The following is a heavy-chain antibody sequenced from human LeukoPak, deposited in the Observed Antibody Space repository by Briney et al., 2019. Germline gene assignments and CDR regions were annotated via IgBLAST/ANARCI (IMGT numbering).Heavy chain of an antibody. CDR3: ARGYCSGGSCYSVSAFDI. CDR1: GYTFTSYG. V-gene: IGHV1-18*01. D-gene: IGHD2-15*01. Sequence: ASVKVSCKASGYTFTSYGISWVRQAPGQGLEWMGWISAYNGNTNYAQKLQGRVTMTTDTSTSTAYMELRSLRSDDTAVYYCARGYCSGGSCYSVSAFDIWGQGTMVTVSS. CDR2: ISAYNGNT. J-gene: IGHJ3*02.